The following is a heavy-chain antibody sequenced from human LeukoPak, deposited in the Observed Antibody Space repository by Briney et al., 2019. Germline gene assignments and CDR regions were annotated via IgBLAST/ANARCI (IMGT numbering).Heavy chain of an antibody. J-gene: IGHJ5*02. CDR3: ARDDPITCSSTSCYENWFDP. CDR1: GGTFSSYT. CDR2: IIPILGIA. V-gene: IGHV1-69*04. D-gene: IGHD2-2*01. Sequence: GASVKVSCKASGGTFSSYTNSWVRQAPGQGLEWMGRIIPILGIANYAQKFQGRVTITADKSTSTAYMELSSLRSEDTAVYYCARDDPITCSSTSCYENWFDPWGQGTLVTVSS.